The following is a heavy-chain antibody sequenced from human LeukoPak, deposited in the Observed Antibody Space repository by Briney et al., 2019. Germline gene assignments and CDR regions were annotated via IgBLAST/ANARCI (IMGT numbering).Heavy chain of an antibody. D-gene: IGHD6-13*01. CDR2: ISSSGSII. J-gene: IGHJ4*02. Sequence: GGSLRLSCAASGFTFSSYEMNWVRQAPGKGLEWVSYISSSGSIINYADSVKGRFTISRDNAKNSLHLQMNSLRAEDTAVYYCARDRFGYSSSWYDYWGQGTLVTVSS. CDR3: ARDRFGYSSSWYDY. CDR1: GFTFSSYE. V-gene: IGHV3-48*03.